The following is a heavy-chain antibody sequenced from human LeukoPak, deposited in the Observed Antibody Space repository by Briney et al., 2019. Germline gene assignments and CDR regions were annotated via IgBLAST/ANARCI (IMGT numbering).Heavy chain of an antibody. V-gene: IGHV3-7*05. CDR2: IKQDGSEK. CDR3: AYGTSGSYIYGMDV. D-gene: IGHD3-10*01. J-gene: IGHJ6*02. Sequence: GGSLRLSCAASGFTFSSYWMSWVRQAPGKGLELVANIKQDGSEKYYVDSVKGRFTISRDNAKNSLYLQMNSLKAEDTAVYFCAYGTSGSYIYGMDVSGQGTTVTVSS. CDR1: GFTFSSYW.